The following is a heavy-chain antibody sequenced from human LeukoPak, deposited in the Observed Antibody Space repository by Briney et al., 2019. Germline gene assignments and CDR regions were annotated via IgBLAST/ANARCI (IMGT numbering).Heavy chain of an antibody. V-gene: IGHV4-34*01. CDR1: GGSFSGYY. J-gene: IGHJ5*02. CDR2: INHSGST. CDR3: ARLGGSGYYNWFDP. D-gene: IGHD3-10*01. Sequence: SETLSLTCAVYGGSFSGYYWSWIRQPPGKGLEWIGEINHSGSTNYNPSLKSRVTISVDTSKNQFSLKLSSVTAADTAVYYCARLGGSGYYNWFDPWGQGTLVTVSS.